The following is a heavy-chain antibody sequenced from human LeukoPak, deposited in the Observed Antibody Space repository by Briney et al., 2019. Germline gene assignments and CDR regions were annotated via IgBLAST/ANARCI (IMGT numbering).Heavy chain of an antibody. J-gene: IGHJ5*02. D-gene: IGHD2-2*02. CDR1: GFTVSSNY. V-gene: IGHV3-15*01. CDR3: ARYCSSTSCYKPP. CDR2: IKSKTDGGTT. Sequence: PGGSLRLSCAASGFTVSSNYMSWVRQAPGKGLEWVGRIKSKTDGGTTDYAAPVKGRFTISRDDSKNTLYLHLNSLKTEDTAVYYCARYCSSTSCYKPPWGQGTLVTVSS.